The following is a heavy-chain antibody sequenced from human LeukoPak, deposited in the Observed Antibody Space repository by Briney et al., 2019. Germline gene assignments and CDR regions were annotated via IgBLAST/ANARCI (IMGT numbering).Heavy chain of an antibody. J-gene: IGHJ4*02. CDR2: INPNSGDT. CDR1: GYTFTGYY. Sequence: ASVQVSCKASGYTFTGYYIHWVRQAPGQGLEWMGWINPNSGDTNFAQQFQGRVTMTRDTSISTAYMELSRLRSDDTAVYYCARYYYDTSGSSYWGQGALVTVSS. V-gene: IGHV1-2*02. CDR3: ARYYYDTSGSSY. D-gene: IGHD3-22*01.